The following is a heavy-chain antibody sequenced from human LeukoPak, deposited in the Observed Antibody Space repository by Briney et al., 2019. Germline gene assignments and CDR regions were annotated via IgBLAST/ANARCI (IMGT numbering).Heavy chain of an antibody. V-gene: IGHV3-23*01. CDR3: AKSDFTTVVTRAFDY. D-gene: IGHD4-23*01. J-gene: IGHJ4*02. CDR2: ISGSGGST. Sequence: GGSLRLSCTASGFTFGDYAMSWVRQAPGKGLEWVSAISGSGGSTYYADSVKGRFTISRDNSKNTLYLQMNSLRAEDTAVYYCAKSDFTTVVTRAFDYWGQGTLVTVSS. CDR1: GFTFGDYA.